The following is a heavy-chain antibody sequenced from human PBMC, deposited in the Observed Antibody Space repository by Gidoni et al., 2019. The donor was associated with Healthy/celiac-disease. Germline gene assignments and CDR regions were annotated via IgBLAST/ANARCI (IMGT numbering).Heavy chain of an antibody. CDR1: GGSISSSSYY. CDR3: ARGGYCSGGSCYSLDP. CDR2: IYYSGST. Sequence: QLQLQESGPGLVKPSETLSLTCTVSGGSISSSSYYWGWIRQPPGKGLEWIGSIYYSGSTYYNPSLKSRVTISVDTSKNQFSLKLSSVTAADTAVYYCARGGYCSGGSCYSLDPWGQGTLVTVSS. J-gene: IGHJ5*02. V-gene: IGHV4-39*01. D-gene: IGHD2-15*01.